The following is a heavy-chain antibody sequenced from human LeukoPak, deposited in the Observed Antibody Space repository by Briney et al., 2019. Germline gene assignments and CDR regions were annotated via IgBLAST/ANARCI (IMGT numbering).Heavy chain of an antibody. D-gene: IGHD4-17*01. Sequence: GASVKVSCKTSGYTFTGYYMHWVRQAPGQGLEWIGWINPNSGATNYAQKFQGRVTMTRATSINTAYMELRWLRSDDTAVYYCARGGPTTVTTFKYWGQGTLVTVSS. CDR3: ARGGPTTVTTFKY. J-gene: IGHJ4*02. CDR1: GYTFTGYY. V-gene: IGHV1-2*02. CDR2: INPNSGAT.